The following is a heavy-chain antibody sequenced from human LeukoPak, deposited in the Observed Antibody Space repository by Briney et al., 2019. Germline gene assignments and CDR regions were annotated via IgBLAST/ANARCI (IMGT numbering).Heavy chain of an antibody. J-gene: IGHJ4*02. V-gene: IGHV3-23*01. Sequence: TGGSLRLSCAASGFTFSSYAMSWVRQAPGKGLEWVSAISGSGGSTYYADSVKGRFTISRDNSKNTLYLQMNSLRVEDTAVYYCAKVRMIVVVNYYFDYWGQGTLVTVSS. CDR2: ISGSGGST. CDR1: GFTFSSYA. CDR3: AKVRMIVVVNYYFDY. D-gene: IGHD3-22*01.